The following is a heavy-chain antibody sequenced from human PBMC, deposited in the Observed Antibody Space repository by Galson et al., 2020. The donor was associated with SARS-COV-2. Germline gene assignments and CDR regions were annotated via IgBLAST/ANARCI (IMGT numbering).Heavy chain of an antibody. J-gene: IGHJ4*02. D-gene: IGHD2-2*01. CDR1: GGSISSGGYY. V-gene: IGHV4-31*03. CDR2: IYYSGST. CDR3: ARVTGYCSGISCHIDY. Sequence: SETLSLTCTVSGGSISSGGYYWSWIRQHPGKGLEWIGYIYYSGSTYYNPSLKSRVTISVDTSKNQFSLKLSSVTAADTAVYYCARVTGYCSGISCHIDYWGQGTLVTVSS.